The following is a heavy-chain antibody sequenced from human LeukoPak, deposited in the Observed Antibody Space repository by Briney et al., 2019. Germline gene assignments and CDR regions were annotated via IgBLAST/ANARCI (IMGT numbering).Heavy chain of an antibody. Sequence: PGGSLRLSCAASGFAFSTFWMSWVRQAPGKGLEWVANIKQDGNEKYYVDSVKGRFTISRDNAENSLFLQMNRLRAEDTAIYYCARSRDWYADYWGQGSLVTVSS. CDR3: ARSRDWYADY. D-gene: IGHD3-9*01. V-gene: IGHV3-7*01. CDR1: GFAFSTFW. CDR2: IKQDGNEK. J-gene: IGHJ4*02.